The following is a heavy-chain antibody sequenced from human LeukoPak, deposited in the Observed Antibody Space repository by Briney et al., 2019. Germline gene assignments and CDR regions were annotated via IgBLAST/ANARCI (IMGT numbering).Heavy chain of an antibody. Sequence: GGSLRLSCAASRFTFSSYCMSWVRQAPGKGLEWVANIKQDGSEKYYVDSVKGRFTISRDNAKNSLYLQMNSLRAEDTAVYYCARPRGYDTRDFDYWGQGTLVTVSS. CDR2: IKQDGSEK. J-gene: IGHJ4*02. CDR1: RFTFSSYC. V-gene: IGHV3-7*01. CDR3: ARPRGYDTRDFDY. D-gene: IGHD5-12*01.